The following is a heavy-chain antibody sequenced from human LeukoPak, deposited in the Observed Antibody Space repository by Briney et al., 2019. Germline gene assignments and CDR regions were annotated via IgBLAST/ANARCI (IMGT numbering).Heavy chain of an antibody. CDR1: GASISSSTYH. Sequence: PSETLSLTCNVSGASISSSTYHWGWIRQPPGKGLEWIASIYYRGRTYYNPSLKSRVTISVDTSKNQFSLRLSSVTAADTAVYYCARKDGDWWGQGTLVTVSS. CDR2: IYYRGRT. J-gene: IGHJ4*02. V-gene: IGHV4-39*07. CDR3: ARKDGDW. D-gene: IGHD3-9*01.